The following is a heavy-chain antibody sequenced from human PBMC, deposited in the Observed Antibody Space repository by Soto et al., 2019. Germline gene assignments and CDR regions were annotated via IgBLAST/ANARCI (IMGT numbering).Heavy chain of an antibody. D-gene: IGHD3-3*01. CDR2: VNAGNGNT. J-gene: IGHJ5*02. CDR3: ARELPDYDFWSGSPRFDP. V-gene: IGHV1-3*01. CDR1: GYTFTSYA. Sequence: GASVKVSCKASGYTFTSYAMHWVRQAPGQRLEWMGWVNAGNGNTKYSQKFQGRVTITRDTSASTAYMELSSLRSEDTAVYYCARELPDYDFWSGSPRFDPWGQGTLVTVSS.